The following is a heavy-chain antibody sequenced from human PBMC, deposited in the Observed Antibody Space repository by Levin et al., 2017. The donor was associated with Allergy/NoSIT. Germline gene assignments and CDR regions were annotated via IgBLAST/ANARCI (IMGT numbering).Heavy chain of an antibody. J-gene: IGHJ3*02. CDR3: AREYSSTNGTAFDI. CDR1: GFTFCSYS. Sequence: LSLTCAASGFTFCSYSMNWVRQAPGKGLEWVSCISTSSYTHYADSVKGRFTSSKGNAKNSLYLQMNSLRAEDTAVYYCAREYSSTNGTAFDIWGQGTMVTVSS. CDR2: ISTSSYT. D-gene: IGHD6-13*01. V-gene: IGHV3-21*01.